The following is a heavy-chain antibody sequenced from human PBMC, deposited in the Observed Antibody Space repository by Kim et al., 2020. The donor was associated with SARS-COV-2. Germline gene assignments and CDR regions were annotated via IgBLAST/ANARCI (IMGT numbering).Heavy chain of an antibody. CDR2: FDPEDGET. Sequence: ASVKVSCKVSGYTLTELSMHWVRQAPGKGLEWMGGFDPEDGETIYAQKFQGRVTMTEDTSTDTAYMELSSLRSEDTAVYYCATVPKYYYDSSGYPYWGQGTLVTVSS. CDR3: ATVPKYYYDSSGYPY. CDR1: GYTLTELS. D-gene: IGHD3-22*01. V-gene: IGHV1-24*01. J-gene: IGHJ4*02.